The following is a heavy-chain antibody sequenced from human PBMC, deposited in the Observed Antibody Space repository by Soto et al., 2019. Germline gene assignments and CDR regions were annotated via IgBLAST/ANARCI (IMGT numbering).Heavy chain of an antibody. J-gene: IGHJ6*02. CDR1: GGTFSSYT. CDR2: IIPILGMA. CDR3: ATGGDSGSYPVDYYGMDV. Sequence: QVQLVQSGAEVKKPGSSVKVSCKASGGTFSSYTISWVRQAPGQGLEWMGRIIPILGMANYAQKFQGRVTITADKSTSTAYMELSRLRSEDTAVYYCATGGDSGSYPVDYYGMDVWGQGTTVTVSS. D-gene: IGHD1-26*01. V-gene: IGHV1-69*02.